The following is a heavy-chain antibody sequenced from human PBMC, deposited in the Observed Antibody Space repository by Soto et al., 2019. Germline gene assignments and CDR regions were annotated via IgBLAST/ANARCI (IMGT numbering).Heavy chain of an antibody. V-gene: IGHV2-70*01. J-gene: IGHJ6*02. CDR1: GFSLSTSGVC. CDR3: ARTPSIAARPSYDYYGMDV. CDR2: IDWDDDK. D-gene: IGHD6-6*01. Sequence: SGPTLVNPTQTLTLTCTFSGFSLSTSGVCVSWIRQPPGKALEWLALIDWDDDKYYSTSLKTRLTISKDTSKNQVVLTITNMDPVDTATYYCARTPSIAARPSYDYYGMDVWGQGTTVTVSS.